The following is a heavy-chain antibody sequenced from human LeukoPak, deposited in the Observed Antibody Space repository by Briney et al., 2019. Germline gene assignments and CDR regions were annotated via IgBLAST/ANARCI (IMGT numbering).Heavy chain of an antibody. J-gene: IGHJ4*02. CDR2: INSDGSST. CDR3: ARVARAEDYFDY. CDR1: GFTFSSYW. V-gene: IGHV3-74*01. Sequence: PGGSLRLSCAASGFTFSSYWMHWVRHAPGKGLVWVSRINSDGSSTSYADSVKGRFTISRDNAKNTLYLQMNSPRAEDTAVYYCARVARAEDYFDYWGQGTLVTVSS.